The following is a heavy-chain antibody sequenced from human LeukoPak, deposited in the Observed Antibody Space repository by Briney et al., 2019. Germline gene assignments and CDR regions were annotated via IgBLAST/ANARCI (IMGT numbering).Heavy chain of an antibody. V-gene: IGHV1-18*01. Sequence: GASVKVSCKASGYTFTSYGISWVRQAPGQGLEWMGWISAYNGNTNYAQKLQGRVTMTTDTSTSTAYMELRSLRSDGTAVYYCARDQITMVRGAVFDYWGQGTLVTVSS. J-gene: IGHJ4*02. CDR3: ARDQITMVRGAVFDY. D-gene: IGHD3-10*01. CDR2: ISAYNGNT. CDR1: GYTFTSYG.